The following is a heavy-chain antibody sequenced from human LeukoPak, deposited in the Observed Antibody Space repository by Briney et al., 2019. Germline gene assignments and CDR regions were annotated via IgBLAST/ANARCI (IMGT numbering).Heavy chain of an antibody. CDR1: GGSFSGYY. J-gene: IGHJ6*04. D-gene: IGHD3-16*01. CDR2: INHSGST. V-gene: IGHV4-34*01. CDR3: ARSKIWDYYYGMDV. Sequence: SETLSLTCAVYGGSFSGYYWSWIRQPPGKGLGWIGEINHSGSTNYNPSLKSRVTISVDTSKNQFSLKLSSVTAADTAVYYCARSKIWDYYYGMDVWGKGTTVTVSS.